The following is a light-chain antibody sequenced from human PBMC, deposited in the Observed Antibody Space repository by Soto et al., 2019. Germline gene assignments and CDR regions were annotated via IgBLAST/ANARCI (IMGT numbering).Light chain of an antibody. Sequence: EIVMTQSPATLSVSPGERATLSCRASQSVSSSLAWYQQKPGQAPSLLIYGASTRATGIPARFSGSGSGTEFTLTISSLQSEDFAVYSCQQYHNWFTFGQGTKLEIK. J-gene: IGKJ2*01. CDR1: QSVSSS. CDR3: QQYHNWFT. V-gene: IGKV3-15*01. CDR2: GAS.